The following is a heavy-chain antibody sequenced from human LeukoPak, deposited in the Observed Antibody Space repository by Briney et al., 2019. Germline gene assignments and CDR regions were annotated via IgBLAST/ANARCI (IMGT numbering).Heavy chain of an antibody. CDR1: GFTVSSNY. Sequence: PGGSLRLSCAASGFTVSSNYMSWVRQAPGKRLEWVSVIYSGGSTYYADSVKGRFTISRDNSKNTLYLQMNSLRAEDTAVYYCARAPTRDGMDVWGQGTTVTVSS. CDR3: ARAPTRDGMDV. CDR2: IYSGGST. V-gene: IGHV3-66*01. J-gene: IGHJ6*02.